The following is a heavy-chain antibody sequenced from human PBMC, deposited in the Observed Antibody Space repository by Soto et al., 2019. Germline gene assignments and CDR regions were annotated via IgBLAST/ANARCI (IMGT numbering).Heavy chain of an antibody. CDR3: ARVGYYDILTGYYTEDFFDY. CDR1: GYTFTSYG. Sequence: GASVKVSCKASGYTFTSYGISWVRQAPGQGLELMGWISAYNGNTNYAQKLQGRVTMTTDTSTSTAYMELRSLRSDDTAVYYCARVGYYDILTGYYTEDFFDYWGQGTLVTVYS. D-gene: IGHD3-9*01. V-gene: IGHV1-18*04. J-gene: IGHJ4*02. CDR2: ISAYNGNT.